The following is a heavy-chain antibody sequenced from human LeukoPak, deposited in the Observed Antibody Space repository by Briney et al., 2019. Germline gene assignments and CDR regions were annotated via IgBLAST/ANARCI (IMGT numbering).Heavy chain of an antibody. CDR2: IGTSGDNI. Sequence: PTGGSLRLSCAASGFTFSSYAMNWVRQAPGKGVEWVSVIGTSGDNIHYADSVKGRFTISRDNSKNTLYLQMNSLRVEDTAVYYCAKGRNYGDYEAIFDYWGQGTLVTVSS. D-gene: IGHD4-17*01. CDR1: GFTFSSYA. CDR3: AKGRNYGDYEAIFDY. V-gene: IGHV3-23*01. J-gene: IGHJ4*02.